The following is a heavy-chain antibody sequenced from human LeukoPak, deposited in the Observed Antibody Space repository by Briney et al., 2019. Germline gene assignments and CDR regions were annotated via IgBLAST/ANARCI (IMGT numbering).Heavy chain of an antibody. Sequence: VESPKTSCNGSGYGFTNYWIGLVRQIPGKGLEWMGIIYPGDSDNRHSPSLQGQVTISADKSISTVYLQWSRLKASDTAMYDCARVSGPYDFWSGYYYYYGMDVWGQGTTVTVSS. CDR2: IYPGDSDN. V-gene: IGHV5-51*01. CDR3: ARVSGPYDFWSGYYYYYGMDV. D-gene: IGHD3-3*01. CDR1: GYGFTNYW. J-gene: IGHJ6*01.